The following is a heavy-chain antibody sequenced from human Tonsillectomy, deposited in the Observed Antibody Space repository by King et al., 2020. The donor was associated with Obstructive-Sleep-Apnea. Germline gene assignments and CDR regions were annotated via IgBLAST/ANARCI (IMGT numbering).Heavy chain of an antibody. CDR2: IYYSGST. D-gene: IGHD5-12*01. CDR1: GGSISSGGYY. Sequence: VQLQESGPGLVKPSQTLSLTCTVSGGSISSGGYYWSWIRQHPGKGLEWIGYIYYSGSTYYNPSLKSRVTISVDTSMNQFSLKLSSVTAADTAVYYCARVYSGYDYGTYYFDYWGQGTLVTVSS. V-gene: IGHV4-31*03. CDR3: ARVYSGYDYGTYYFDY. J-gene: IGHJ4*02.